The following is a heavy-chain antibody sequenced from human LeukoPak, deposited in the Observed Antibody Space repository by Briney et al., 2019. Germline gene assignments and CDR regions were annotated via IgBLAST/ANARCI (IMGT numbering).Heavy chain of an antibody. J-gene: IGHJ4*02. V-gene: IGHV3-7*01. CDR2: IKQEGGEK. D-gene: IGHD6-19*01. CDR1: GFTFSSYW. Sequence: GGSLRLSCAASGFTFSSYWMSWVRQAPGKGLEWVANIKQEGGEKYYVDSVKGRFTISRDNAKNSLYLHMNSLRAEDRAVYYCARDTSGWPLIDYWGQGTLVTVSS. CDR3: ARDTSGWPLIDY.